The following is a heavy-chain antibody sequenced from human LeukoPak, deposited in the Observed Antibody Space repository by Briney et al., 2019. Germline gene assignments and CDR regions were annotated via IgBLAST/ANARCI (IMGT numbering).Heavy chain of an antibody. CDR2: INHSGST. CDR1: GGSFSGYY. CDR3: ARGSYDYVWGSYRYGGACFDY. V-gene: IGHV4-34*01. Sequence: PSETLSLTCAVYGGSFSGYYWSWIRQPPGKGLEWIGEINHSGSTNYNPSLKSRVTISLDTSKNQFSRKLSTVTGADTAVYYCARGSYDYVWGSYRYGGACFDYWGQGTLVTVSS. J-gene: IGHJ4*02. D-gene: IGHD3-16*02.